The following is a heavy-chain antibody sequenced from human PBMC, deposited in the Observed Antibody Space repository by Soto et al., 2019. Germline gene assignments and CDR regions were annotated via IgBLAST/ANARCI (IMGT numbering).Heavy chain of an antibody. CDR2: IYYSGST. D-gene: IGHD2-15*01. CDR3: ARHQAATVKGRLDAFDI. CDR1: GGSISSSSYY. J-gene: IGHJ3*02. V-gene: IGHV4-39*01. Sequence: SETLSLTCTVSGGSISSSSYYWGWIRQPPGKGLEWIGSIYYSGSTYYNPSLKSQVTISVDTSKNQFSLKLSSVTAADTAVYYCARHQAATVKGRLDAFDIWGQGTMVTVSS.